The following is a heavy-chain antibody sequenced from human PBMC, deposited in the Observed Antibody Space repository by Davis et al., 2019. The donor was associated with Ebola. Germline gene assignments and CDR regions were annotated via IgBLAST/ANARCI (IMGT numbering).Heavy chain of an antibody. V-gene: IGHV4-34*01. CDR2: INHSGST. CDR1: GGSFSGYY. D-gene: IGHD1-1*01. CDR3: ARYVNWNDLDYYYYMDV. Sequence: PSETLSLTCAVYGGSFSGYYWSWIRQPPGKGLEWIGEINHSGSTNYNPSLKSRVTISVDTSKNQFSLKLSSVTAADTAVYYCARYVNWNDLDYYYYMDVWGKGTTVTVSS. J-gene: IGHJ6*03.